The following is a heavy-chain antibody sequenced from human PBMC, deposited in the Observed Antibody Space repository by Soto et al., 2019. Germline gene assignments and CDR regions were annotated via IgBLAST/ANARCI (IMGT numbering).Heavy chain of an antibody. CDR1: GGTFSSYA. D-gene: IGHD2-2*01. J-gene: IGHJ5*02. Sequence: SVKVSCKASGGTFSSYAISWVRQAPGQGLEWLGGIIPIFGTANYAQKFQGRVTITADESTSTAYMELSSLRSEDTAVYYCATTLGVVPAVGRYNWFDPWGQGTLVTVSS. V-gene: IGHV1-69*13. CDR2: IIPIFGTA. CDR3: ATTLGVVPAVGRYNWFDP.